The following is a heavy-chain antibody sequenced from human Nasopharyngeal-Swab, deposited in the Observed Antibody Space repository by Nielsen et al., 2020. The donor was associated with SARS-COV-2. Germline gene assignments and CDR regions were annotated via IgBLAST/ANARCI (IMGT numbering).Heavy chain of an antibody. Sequence: SETLSLTCAVSGYSISSGYYWGWIRQPPGKGLEWIGSIYHIGSTDYNPSLKSRLTISVDTSKNQFSLKLSSVTAADTAVYYCAREFSSSYYYYYYMDVWGKGTTVTVSS. CDR1: GYSISSGYY. CDR2: IYHIGST. J-gene: IGHJ6*03. CDR3: AREFSSSYYYYYYMDV. V-gene: IGHV4-38-2*02. D-gene: IGHD6-6*01.